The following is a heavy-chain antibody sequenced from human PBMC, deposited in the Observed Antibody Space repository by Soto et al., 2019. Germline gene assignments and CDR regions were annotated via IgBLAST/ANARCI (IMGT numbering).Heavy chain of an antibody. CDR2: IIPMFATP. D-gene: IGHD3-3*01. CDR3: VRGGVGVVGIAGPYSGYQYAYPGKDV. V-gene: IGHV1-69*12. CDR1: GGTFGTYA. J-gene: IGHJ6*02. Sequence: QDHLVQSGAAVKKPASSVKISCRSTGGTFGTYAFSWVRQAPGQGLEWMGGIIPMFATPIYAQKYQGRVTVTAGESTNESPNAVDWLRTNVTAEDLCVRGGVGVVGIAGPYSGYQYAYPGKDVWGQGTMVNVSS.